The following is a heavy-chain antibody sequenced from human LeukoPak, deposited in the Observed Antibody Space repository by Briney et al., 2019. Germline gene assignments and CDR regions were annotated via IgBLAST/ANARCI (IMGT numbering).Heavy chain of an antibody. CDR1: GGSISSGDYY. J-gene: IGHJ6*03. D-gene: IGHD1-26*01. CDR3: ARVQGGSYSYYYYYMDV. V-gene: IGHV4-30-4*01. Sequence: SQTLSLTCTVSGGSISSGDYYWSWIRQPPGKGLEWIGYIYYTGATYYNPSLKSRVTISIDTSKNQFSLRLSSVTAADTAVYYCARVQGGSYSYYYYYMDVWGKGTTVTVSS. CDR2: IYYTGAT.